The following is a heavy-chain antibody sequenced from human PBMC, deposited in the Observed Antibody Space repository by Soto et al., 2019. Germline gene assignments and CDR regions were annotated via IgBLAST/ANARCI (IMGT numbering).Heavy chain of an antibody. Sequence: KFQGRVTITRDTSASTAYMELSSLRSEDTAVYYCARDLDWFDPWGQGTLGTVSS. CDR3: ARDLDWFDP. J-gene: IGHJ5*02. V-gene: IGHV1-3*01.